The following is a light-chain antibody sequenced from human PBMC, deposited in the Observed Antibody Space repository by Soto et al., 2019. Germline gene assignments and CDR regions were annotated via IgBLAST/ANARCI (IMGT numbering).Light chain of an antibody. CDR2: GAS. V-gene: IGKV3-20*01. CDR3: QQYGSSVT. CDR1: QSVRSNF. J-gene: IGKJ4*01. Sequence: EIVLTQSPGTLSLSPGERATLSCRASQSVRSNFLAWYQQKPGQAPRLLICGASSRATGIPDRFSGSGSGTDFTLTISRLEPEDFAVYHCQQYGSSVTFGGGTKVEIK.